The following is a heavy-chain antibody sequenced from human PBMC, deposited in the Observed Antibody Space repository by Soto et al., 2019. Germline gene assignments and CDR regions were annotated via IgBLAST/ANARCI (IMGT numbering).Heavy chain of an antibody. Sequence: SETLSLTCTVSGGSISSYYWSWIRQPPGKGLEWIGYIYYSGSTNYNPSLKSRVTISVDTSKNQFSLKLSSVTAADTAVYYCARLSTYYYGSGSDYWFDPWGQGTLVTVSS. CDR3: ARLSTYYYGSGSDYWFDP. J-gene: IGHJ5*02. V-gene: IGHV4-59*08. CDR1: GGSISSYY. D-gene: IGHD3-10*01. CDR2: IYYSGST.